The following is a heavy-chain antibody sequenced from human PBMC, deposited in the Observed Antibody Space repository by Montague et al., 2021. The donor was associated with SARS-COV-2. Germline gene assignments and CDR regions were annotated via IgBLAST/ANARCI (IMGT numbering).Heavy chain of an antibody. CDR2: IYSSGST. CDR3: ARAFVVVIAIDAFDI. Sequence: TLSLTCTVSGGSISSGGYYWSWLRQHPGKGLEWNGYIYSSGSTYYNPSLKSRVTISVDTSKNQFSLKLSSVTAADTAVYYCARAFVVVIAIDAFDIWGQGTMVTVSS. CDR1: GGSISSGGYY. D-gene: IGHD2-21*01. J-gene: IGHJ3*02. V-gene: IGHV4-31*03.